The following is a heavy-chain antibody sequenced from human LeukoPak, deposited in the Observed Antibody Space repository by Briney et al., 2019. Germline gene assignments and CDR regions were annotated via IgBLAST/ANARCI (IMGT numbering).Heavy chain of an antibody. Sequence: GESLKISCKGSGYSFTSYWIGWVRQMPGNGLEWMGIIYPGDSDTRYSPSFQGQVTISADKSISTAYLQWSSLKASDTAMYYCASQGYDFWSDTLADDYWGQGTLVTVSS. CDR1: GYSFTSYW. CDR3: ASQGYDFWSDTLADDY. D-gene: IGHD3-3*01. CDR2: IYPGDSDT. J-gene: IGHJ4*02. V-gene: IGHV5-51*01.